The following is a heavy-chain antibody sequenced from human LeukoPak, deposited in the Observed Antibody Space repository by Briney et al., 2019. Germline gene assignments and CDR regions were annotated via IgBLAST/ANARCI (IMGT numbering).Heavy chain of an antibody. D-gene: IGHD5-24*01. CDR1: GGSIIPTNYY. CDR3: ARGGDGYNLDFDY. CDR2: IFNSGGT. J-gene: IGHJ4*02. Sequence: PSETLSLTCTVSGGSIIPTNYYWGWIRQPPGKGLEWIGTIFNSGGTYYNPSLKSRVTISVDTSKNQFSLKLSSVTAADTAVYYCARGGDGYNLDFDYWGQGTLVTVSS. V-gene: IGHV4-39*07.